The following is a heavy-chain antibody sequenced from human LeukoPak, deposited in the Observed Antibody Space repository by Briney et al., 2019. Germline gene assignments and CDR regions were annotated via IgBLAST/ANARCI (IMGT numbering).Heavy chain of an antibody. CDR3: ATDPTISGIANY. J-gene: IGHJ4*02. Sequence: ASVKVSCKVSGYTFTDYYMHWVQQAPGKGLEWMGLVDPEDGETIYAEKFQGRVAITADTSTDTAYMELSSLRSEDTAVYYCATDPTISGIANYWGQGTLVTVSS. V-gene: IGHV1-69-2*01. D-gene: IGHD6-13*01. CDR1: GYTFTDYY. CDR2: VDPEDGET.